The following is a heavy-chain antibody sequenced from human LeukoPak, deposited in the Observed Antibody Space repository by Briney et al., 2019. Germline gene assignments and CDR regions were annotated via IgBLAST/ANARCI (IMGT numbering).Heavy chain of an antibody. V-gene: IGHV4-31*03. J-gene: IGHJ4*02. CDR1: GGSISSGGYY. CDR3: ARDKDDSSGYYSVGYFDY. Sequence: TTSETLSLTCTVSGGSISSGGYYWSWIRQHPGKGLEWIGYIYYSGSTYYNPSLKSRVTISVDTSKNQFSLKLSSVTAADTAVYYCARDKDDSSGYYSVGYFDYWGQGTLVTVSS. CDR2: IYYSGST. D-gene: IGHD3-22*01.